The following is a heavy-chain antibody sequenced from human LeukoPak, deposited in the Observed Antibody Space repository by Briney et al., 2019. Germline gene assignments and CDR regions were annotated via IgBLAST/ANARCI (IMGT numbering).Heavy chain of an antibody. CDR1: GYTFNNYG. D-gene: IGHD6-19*01. J-gene: IGHJ5*02. CDR3: ARRAGYSSGLDL. Sequence: ASVNVSCKASGYTFNNYGITWVRQAPGQGLEWMGWINIYNGNADYAQKFQGRVTMTTETSTSTAYIELRSLRSDDTAVYYCARRAGYSSGLDLWGQGALVTVSS. CDR2: INIYNGNA. V-gene: IGHV1-18*01.